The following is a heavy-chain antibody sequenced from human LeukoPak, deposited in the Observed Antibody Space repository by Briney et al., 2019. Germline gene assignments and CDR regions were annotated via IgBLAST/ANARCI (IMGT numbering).Heavy chain of an antibody. CDR1: GVTFSSYA. V-gene: IGHV3-30-3*01. CDR2: ISYDGSNK. J-gene: IGHJ4*02. D-gene: IGHD3-16*02. CDR3: ARDRYDITEGFGY. Sequence: PGGSLRLSCAVSGVTFSSYAMHWVCHAQGPGMGRVGVISYDGSNKYYADSAKGGFTSSRDNSKNTLYLQMNSLRAEDTAVNYCARDRYDITEGFGYWGQGTLVTVSS.